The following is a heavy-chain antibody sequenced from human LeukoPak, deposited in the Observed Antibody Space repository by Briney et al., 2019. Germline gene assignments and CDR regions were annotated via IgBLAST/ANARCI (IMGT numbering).Heavy chain of an antibody. J-gene: IGHJ4*02. CDR2: INPNSGGT. CDR1: GFTFTGYY. D-gene: IGHD2-8*01. V-gene: IGHV1-2*02. CDR3: ASLDCTNGVCLDYFDY. Sequence: GGSLRLSCAASGFTFTGYYMHWVRQAPGQGLEWMGWINPNSGGTNYAQKFQGRVTMTRDTSISTAYMELSRLRSDDTAVYYCASLDCTNGVCLDYFDYWGQGTLATVSS.